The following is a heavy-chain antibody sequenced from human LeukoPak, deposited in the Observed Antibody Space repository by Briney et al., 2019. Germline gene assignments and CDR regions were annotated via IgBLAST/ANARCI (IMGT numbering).Heavy chain of an antibody. V-gene: IGHV3-23*01. J-gene: IGHJ4*02. Sequence: GGSVRLSCAASWFTLSSYAMRWVRQAPGRGLAGVSAISGCGGSTYYADPVKGRFTISRDNSKNTLYLQMNSLRAEDTAVYYCAKHVGPVAGPYYFDYWGQGTLVTVSS. CDR2: ISGCGGST. CDR1: WFTLSSYA. CDR3: AKHVGPVAGPYYFDY. D-gene: IGHD6-19*01.